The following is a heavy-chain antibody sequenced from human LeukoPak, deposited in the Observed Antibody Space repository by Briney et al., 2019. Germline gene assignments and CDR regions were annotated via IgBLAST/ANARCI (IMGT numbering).Heavy chain of an antibody. D-gene: IGHD3-10*01. V-gene: IGHV4-59*08. CDR3: ASAGELVKSYYYYGMDV. CDR2: IYYSGYT. Sequence: SETLSLTCTVSGGSISSYYWSWIRQPPRKGLEWIGYIYYSGYTNYNPSLKSRVTISIDTSKNQFSLKLSSVTAADTAVYYCASAGELVKSYYYYGMDVWGQGTTVTVSS. CDR1: GGSISSYY. J-gene: IGHJ6*02.